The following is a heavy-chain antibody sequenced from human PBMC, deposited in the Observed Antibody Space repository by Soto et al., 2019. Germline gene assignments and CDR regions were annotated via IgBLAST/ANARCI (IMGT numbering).Heavy chain of an antibody. D-gene: IGHD1-26*01. CDR1: GFSFSTYE. V-gene: IGHV3-48*03. J-gene: IGHJ3*02. Sequence: GGSLRLSCAASGFSFSTYEMNWVRQAPGKGLEWVSYISKNGIDIYYADSVKGRFTISRDNANNSLFLQMNSLRAEDTAVYYCEPCKCGIFNIGAFDIWGQGAMVTVSS. CDR2: ISKNGIDI. CDR3: EPCKCGIFNIGAFDI.